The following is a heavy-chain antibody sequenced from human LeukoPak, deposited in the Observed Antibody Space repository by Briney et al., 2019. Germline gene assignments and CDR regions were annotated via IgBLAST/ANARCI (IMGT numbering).Heavy chain of an antibody. CDR3: ARGLYGDYYYFGMDV. J-gene: IGHJ6*02. D-gene: IGHD4-17*01. Sequence: GGSLRLSCAASGFTFSTYWMSWVRQAPGKGLEWVANIRQGGSEKYYVDSVKGRFTSSRDNANNSLFLQMNSLRAEDTAVYYCARGLYGDYYYFGMDVWGQGTTVTVSS. CDR2: IRQGGSEK. V-gene: IGHV3-7*04. CDR1: GFTFSTYW.